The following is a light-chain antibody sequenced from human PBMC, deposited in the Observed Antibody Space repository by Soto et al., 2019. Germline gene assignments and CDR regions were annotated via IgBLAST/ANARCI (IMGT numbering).Light chain of an antibody. Sequence: DIHMTQSPSSLSASIGDRVTITCRASQSISNYLNWYQQQAGKAPKLLIYAASSLQSGVPSRFSGSGFGTDFTLTIFSLQPEDFAAYYCQESYSTLQYTFGQGTKLEIK. CDR2: AAS. CDR1: QSISNY. V-gene: IGKV1-39*01. CDR3: QESYSTLQYT. J-gene: IGKJ2*01.